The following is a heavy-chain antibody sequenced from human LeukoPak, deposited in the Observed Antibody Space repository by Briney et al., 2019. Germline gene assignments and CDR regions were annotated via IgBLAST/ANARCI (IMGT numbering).Heavy chain of an antibody. D-gene: IGHD1-26*01. CDR2: ISAYNGNT. V-gene: IGHV1-18*01. Sequence: EASVKVSCKASGYTFTSYGISWVRQAPGQGLEWMGWISAYNGNTNYAQKLQGRVTMTTDTSTSTAYMELRSLRSDDTAVYYCASGRRGSYYLGLFDYWGQGTLVTVSS. CDR1: GYTFTSYG. CDR3: ASGRRGSYYLGLFDY. J-gene: IGHJ4*02.